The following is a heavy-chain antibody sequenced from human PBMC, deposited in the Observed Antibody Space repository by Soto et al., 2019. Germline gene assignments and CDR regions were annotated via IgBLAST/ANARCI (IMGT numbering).Heavy chain of an antibody. CDR3: ARNVLRYFDWLSSTDY. J-gene: IGHJ4*02. D-gene: IGHD3-9*01. CDR1: GYTFTSYG. Sequence: GASVKVSCKASGYTFTSYGISWVRRAPGQGLEWMGWISAYSGSTSYAQKLQGRVTMTRDTSTSAVYMELSSLRSEDTAVYYCARNVLRYFDWLSSTDYWGQGTLVTVSS. CDR2: ISAYSGST. V-gene: IGHV1-18*01.